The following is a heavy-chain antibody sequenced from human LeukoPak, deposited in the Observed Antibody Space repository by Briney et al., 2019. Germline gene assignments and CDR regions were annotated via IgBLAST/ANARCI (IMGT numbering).Heavy chain of an antibody. V-gene: IGHV1-18*01. CDR2: ISGYNGNT. Sequence: ASVKVSCKASGYTLTRYGINWVRQAPGQGLEWMGWISGYNGNTKYALKLQDRVTMTTDTSTNTAYMELRSLRSDDTAMYYCARRLSGVGTTTWVFDYWGQGTLVTVSS. D-gene: IGHD1-26*01. CDR3: ARRLSGVGTTTWVFDY. J-gene: IGHJ4*02. CDR1: GYTLTRYG.